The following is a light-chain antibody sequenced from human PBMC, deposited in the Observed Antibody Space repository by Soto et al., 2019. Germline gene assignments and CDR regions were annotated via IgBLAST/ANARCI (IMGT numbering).Light chain of an antibody. CDR1: QSVSRY. CDR2: AAS. CDR3: QQSFTTPPYT. Sequence: DIQMTQSPSSLPASVGDRVIITCRASQSVSRYLNWYQQKLGEAPKLLISAASNLQSGVPSRFSGSGSGTEFTLTISGLEVEDFAIYFCQQSFTTPPYTFGQGTRL. V-gene: IGKV1-39*01. J-gene: IGKJ2*01.